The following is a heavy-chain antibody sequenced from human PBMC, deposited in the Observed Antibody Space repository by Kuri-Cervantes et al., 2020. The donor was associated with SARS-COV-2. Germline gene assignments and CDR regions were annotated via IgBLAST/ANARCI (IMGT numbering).Heavy chain of an antibody. J-gene: IGHJ3*01. CDR1: GFPFTGYS. CDR2: VSYDVSGK. CDR3: ARYDYVWGSLGLDF. Sequence: LSLSCEASGFPFTGYSIHWVRQAPGKGLEWVAAVSYDVSGKYYTDSVKGRFAISRDNSRDTVYLQMNSLTPADTAVYHCARYDYVWGSLGLDFWGQGTMVTVSS. V-gene: IGHV3-30*09. D-gene: IGHD3-16*01.